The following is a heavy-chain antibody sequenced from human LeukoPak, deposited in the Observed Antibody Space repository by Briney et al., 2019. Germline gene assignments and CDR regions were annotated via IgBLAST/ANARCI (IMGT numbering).Heavy chain of an antibody. V-gene: IGHV1-2*02. CDR2: INPDSGGT. CDR3: ARDQEQQQLYDY. Sequence: ASVKVSCKASGYTFKSYAISWVRQAPGQGLEWMGWINPDSGGTNYAQKFQGRVTMTRDTSISTAYMELSRLKSDDTAVYYCARDQEQQQLYDYWGQGTLVTVSS. D-gene: IGHD6-13*01. CDR1: GYTFKSYA. J-gene: IGHJ4*02.